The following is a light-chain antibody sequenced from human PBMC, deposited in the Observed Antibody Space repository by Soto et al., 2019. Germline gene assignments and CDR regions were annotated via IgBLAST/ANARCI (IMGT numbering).Light chain of an antibody. CDR2: GAS. CDR1: QSVRSN. J-gene: IGKJ1*01. CDR3: QQYNSYSVWT. V-gene: IGKV3-15*01. Sequence: EIVMTQSPATLSVSPGDRATLSCRANQSVRSNLAWYQQRPGQAPRLLIYGASTRAAGVPARFSGSGSGTEFTLTISSLQSEDFATYYCQQYNSYSVWTFGQGTKVEIK.